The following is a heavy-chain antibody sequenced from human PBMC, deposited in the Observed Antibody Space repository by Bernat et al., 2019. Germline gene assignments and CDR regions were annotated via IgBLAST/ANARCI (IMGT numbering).Heavy chain of an antibody. D-gene: IGHD2-15*01. V-gene: IGHV3-48*02. Sequence: EVHLVESGGGLVQPGRSLRLSCAASRFTFSRYSMNWVRQAPGKGLEWVAYISSSSSTINYADSVKGRFTISRDNAKNSLYLQMNSLGDEDSAVYYCARDSPVGTSWELQLPYYFDYWGQGALVTVSS. CDR3: ARDSPVGTSWELQLPYYFDY. CDR2: ISSSSSTI. CDR1: RFTFSRYS. J-gene: IGHJ4*02.